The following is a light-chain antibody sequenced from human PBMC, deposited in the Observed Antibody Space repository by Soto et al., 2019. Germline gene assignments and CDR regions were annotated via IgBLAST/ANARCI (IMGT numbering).Light chain of an antibody. CDR1: SSNIGGNT. V-gene: IGLV1-44*01. Sequence: QSVLTQPPSASGTPGQRVTISCSGSSSNIGGNTVNWYQQLPGTAPKLLVYSNNQRPSGVPDRFSGSKSGTSASLAISGLQSEDEADYSCAAWDDSMNGVVFGGGTQVTVL. J-gene: IGLJ2*01. CDR3: AAWDDSMNGVV. CDR2: SNN.